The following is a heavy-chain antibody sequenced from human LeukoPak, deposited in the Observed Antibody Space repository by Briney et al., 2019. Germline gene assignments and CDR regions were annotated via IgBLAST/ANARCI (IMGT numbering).Heavy chain of an antibody. J-gene: IGHJ4*02. Sequence: SETLSLTCTVSGGSISSYYWSWIRQPPGKGLEWIGYIYYSGSTNYNPSLKSRVIISADTSKNQFSLNLSSVTAADTAVYYCARAVPYYDYVWGSYRYYYFDYWGQGTLVTVSS. V-gene: IGHV4-59*01. D-gene: IGHD3-16*02. CDR2: IYYSGST. CDR3: ARAVPYYDYVWGSYRYYYFDY. CDR1: GGSISSYY.